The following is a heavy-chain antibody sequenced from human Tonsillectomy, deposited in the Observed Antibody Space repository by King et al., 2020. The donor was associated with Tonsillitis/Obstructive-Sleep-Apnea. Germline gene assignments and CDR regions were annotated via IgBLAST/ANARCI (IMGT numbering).Heavy chain of an antibody. Sequence: VQLVESGGGLVQPGGSLRLSCAASGFTFSSYAMSWVRQAPGKGLEWVSGISGSGGSTYFADSVKGRFTISRDNSKNTLYLQMNSLRAEDTAVYYCAKSTGGVCYTPWDYWGQGTLVTVSS. CDR1: GFTFSSYA. CDR3: AKSTGGVCYTPWDY. CDR2: ISGSGGST. V-gene: IGHV3-23*04. J-gene: IGHJ4*02. D-gene: IGHD2-8*02.